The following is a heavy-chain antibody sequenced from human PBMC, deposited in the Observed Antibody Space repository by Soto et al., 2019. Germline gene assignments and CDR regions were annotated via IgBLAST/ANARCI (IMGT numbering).Heavy chain of an antibody. V-gene: IGHV4-59*01. J-gene: IGHJ6*02. CDR2: IYYSGST. CDR3: ARDRGSGWYYGMDV. D-gene: IGHD6-19*01. CDR1: GGSIRSYY. Sequence: SETQSLTSTVSGGSIRSYYWSWIRQPPGKGLEWIGYIYYSGSTNYNPSLKSRVTISVDTSKNQFSLKLSSVTAADTAVYYCARDRGSGWYYGMDVWGQGTTVTVSS.